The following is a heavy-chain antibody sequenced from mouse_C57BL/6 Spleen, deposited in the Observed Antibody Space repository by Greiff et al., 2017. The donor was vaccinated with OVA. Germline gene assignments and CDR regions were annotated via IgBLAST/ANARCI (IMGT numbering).Heavy chain of an antibody. CDR1: GYTFTSYD. V-gene: IGHV1-85*01. Sequence: QVQLKESGPELVKPGASVKLSCKASGYTFTSYDINWVKQRPGQGLEWIGWIYPRDGSTKYNEKFKGKATLTVDTSSSTAYMELHSLTSEDYAVDYCAGGRITTVVAEDYWGQGTTLTVSS. D-gene: IGHD1-1*01. CDR3: AGGRITTVVAEDY. J-gene: IGHJ2*01. CDR2: IYPRDGST.